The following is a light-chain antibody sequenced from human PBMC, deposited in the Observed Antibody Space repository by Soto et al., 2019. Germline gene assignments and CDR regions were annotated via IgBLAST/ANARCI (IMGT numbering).Light chain of an antibody. J-gene: IGKJ2*01. Sequence: DIQMTQSPSSLSASVGDRVTITCRASQSINTYLNWYQHKPGKAPKLLIFSASTLQSGVPSRFSGSGSGTDFTLTISSLQPEDFAAYYCQQSYSAPYTFGQGTKVDIK. V-gene: IGKV1-39*01. CDR1: QSINTY. CDR3: QQSYSAPYT. CDR2: SAS.